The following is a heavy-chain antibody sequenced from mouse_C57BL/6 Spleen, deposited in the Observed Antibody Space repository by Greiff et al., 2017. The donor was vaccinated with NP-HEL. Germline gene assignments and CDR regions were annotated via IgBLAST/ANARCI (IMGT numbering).Heavy chain of an antibody. D-gene: IGHD2-5*01. J-gene: IGHJ4*01. CDR2: IRNKANNHAT. Sequence: EVKLQESGGGLVQPGGSMKLSFAASGFTFSDAWMAWVRRSPEKGLEWVAEIRNKANNHATSYAESVKGRFTISRDESKSSVYLQMNSLRAEDTGIYYCTRDSNYPFYAMDYWGQGTSVTVSS. CDR3: TRDSNYPFYAMDY. V-gene: IGHV6-6*01. CDR1: GFTFSDAW.